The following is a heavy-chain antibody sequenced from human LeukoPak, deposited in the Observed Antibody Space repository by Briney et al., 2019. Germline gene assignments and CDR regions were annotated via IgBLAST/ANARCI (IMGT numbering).Heavy chain of an antibody. CDR1: GFTFSSYA. CDR3: AKGQRITMVRGGPFDY. D-gene: IGHD3-10*01. CDR2: ISGSGGST. Sequence: GGSLRLSCAASGFTFSSYAMSWVRQAPGKGLEWVSAISGSGGSTYYADSVKGRFTISRDNSKNTLYLQMNSLRAEDTAVYYCAKGQRITMVRGGPFDYWGQGTLVTVSS. J-gene: IGHJ4*02. V-gene: IGHV3-23*01.